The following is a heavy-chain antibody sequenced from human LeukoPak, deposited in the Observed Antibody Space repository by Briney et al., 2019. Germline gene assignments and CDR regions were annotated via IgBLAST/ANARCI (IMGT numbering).Heavy chain of an antibody. Sequence: GGSLRLSCAASGFTFSSYSMNWVRQAPGKGLEWVANIRQDGSEKYYVDSVKGRFTISRDNAKNSLYLQMNSLRAEDTAVYHCVREASGGTKGVSGTFDIWGQGTLVTVSS. V-gene: IGHV3-7*01. CDR3: VREASGGTKGVSGTFDI. CDR1: GFTFSSYS. D-gene: IGHD6-13*01. J-gene: IGHJ3*02. CDR2: IRQDGSEK.